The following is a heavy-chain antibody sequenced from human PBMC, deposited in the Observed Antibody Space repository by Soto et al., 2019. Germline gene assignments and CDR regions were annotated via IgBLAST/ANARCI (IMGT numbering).Heavy chain of an antibody. D-gene: IGHD6-19*01. CDR1: GFTFSSYA. J-gene: IGHJ4*02. V-gene: IGHV3-23*01. CDR3: AKTGQGYSSGPDTDY. Sequence: GGSLRLSCAASGFTFSSYAMSWVRQAPGKGLEWVSAISGSGGSTYYADSVKGRFTISRDNSKNTLYLQMNSLRAEDTAVYYCAKTGQGYSSGPDTDYWGQGTLVTVSS. CDR2: ISGSGGST.